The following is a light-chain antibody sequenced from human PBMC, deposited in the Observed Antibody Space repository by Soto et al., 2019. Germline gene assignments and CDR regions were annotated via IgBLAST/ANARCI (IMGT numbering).Light chain of an antibody. Sequence: QSALTQPPSASGSPGQSVTISCTGTSSDVGGYNYVSWYQQHPGKAPKLMIYEASKRPSGVPDRFSGSKSGNTASLTVSGLQAEDEADYYCSSHAHINNFQVVFGGGTKLTVL. CDR3: SSHAHINNFQVV. J-gene: IGLJ2*01. CDR2: EAS. V-gene: IGLV2-8*01. CDR1: SSDVGGYNY.